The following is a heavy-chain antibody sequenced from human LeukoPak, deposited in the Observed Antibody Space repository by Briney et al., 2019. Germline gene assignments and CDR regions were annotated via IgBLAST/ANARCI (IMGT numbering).Heavy chain of an antibody. Sequence: GGSLRLSCAASGFTFSSFCMQWVRQAPGKGLEGVAVIWFDGTNKYYADSVKGRFTISSDNSKKTLYLQMKSLRAEDMAVYYCAKDQYDILTGTTYYFDYWGQGNLVTVSS. V-gene: IGHV3-33*06. J-gene: IGHJ4*02. CDR1: GFTFSSFC. CDR3: AKDQYDILTGTTYYFDY. CDR2: IWFDGTNK. D-gene: IGHD3-9*01.